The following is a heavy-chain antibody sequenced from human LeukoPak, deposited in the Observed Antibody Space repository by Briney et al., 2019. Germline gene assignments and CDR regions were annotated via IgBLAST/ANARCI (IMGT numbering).Heavy chain of an antibody. CDR2: INSDGSST. CDR3: ARGSGYDTPRLSY. J-gene: IGHJ4*02. D-gene: IGHD5-12*01. Sequence: GGSLRLACAASGFTVSSYWMHWVRQAAGKGLGWVSRINSDGSSTSYADSVKGRFTISRDNAKNTLYLQMNSLRAEDTAVYYCARGSGYDTPRLSYWGQGTLVTVSS. V-gene: IGHV3-74*01. CDR1: GFTVSSYW.